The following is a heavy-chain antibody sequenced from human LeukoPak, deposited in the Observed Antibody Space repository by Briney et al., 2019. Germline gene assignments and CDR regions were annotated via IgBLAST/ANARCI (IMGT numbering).Heavy chain of an antibody. J-gene: IGHJ6*03. CDR1: GFTFSSYA. CDR3: ARGYCSSTSCSYYMDV. Sequence: PGGSLRLSCAVSGFTFSSYAMHWVRQAPGKGLEYVSAISSNGGSTYYANSVKGRFTISRDNSKNTLYLQMGSLRAEDMAVYYCARGYCSSTSCSYYMDVWGKGTTVTVSS. CDR2: ISSNGGST. V-gene: IGHV3-64*01. D-gene: IGHD2-2*01.